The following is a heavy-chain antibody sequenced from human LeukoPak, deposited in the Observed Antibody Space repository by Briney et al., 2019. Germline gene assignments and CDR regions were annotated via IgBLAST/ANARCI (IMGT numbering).Heavy chain of an antibody. V-gene: IGHV3-21*01. CDR1: GFTFSSYA. J-gene: IGHJ3*02. D-gene: IGHD3-9*01. CDR3: ARASSKQLAGYLPDGFDI. Sequence: PGGSLRLSCAASGFTFSSYAMSWVRLAPGKGLEWVSSISSSGTYVYYADSVKGRFTISRDNAKNSLSLQMNSLRADDAAVYYCARASSKQLAGYLPDGFDIWGQGTMVTVSS. CDR2: ISSSGTYV.